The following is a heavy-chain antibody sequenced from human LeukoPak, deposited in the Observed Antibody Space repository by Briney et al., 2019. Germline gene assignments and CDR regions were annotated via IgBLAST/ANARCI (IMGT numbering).Heavy chain of an antibody. CDR3: ARGLKYNWNYALDY. CDR1: GGSISSYY. J-gene: IGHJ4*02. V-gene: IGHV4-4*07. D-gene: IGHD1-7*01. Sequence: SETLSLTCTVSGGSISSYYWSWIRQPAGKGLEWIGRIYTSGSTYYNPSLKSRVTISVDRSKNQFSLKLSSVTAADTAVYYCARGLKYNWNYALDYWGQGTLVTVSS. CDR2: IYTSGST.